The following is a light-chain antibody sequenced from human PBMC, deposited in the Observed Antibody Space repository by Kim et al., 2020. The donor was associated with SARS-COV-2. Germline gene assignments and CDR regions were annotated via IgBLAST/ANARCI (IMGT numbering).Light chain of an antibody. CDR1: QSIDKY. J-gene: IGKJ2*01. CDR3: QGNHTIMYN. V-gene: IGKV1-39*01. CDR2: GAS. Sequence: DIQMTQSPSSLSASVGDRVTITCRASQSIDKYLNWYQQKPRGVPKLLIYGASSLQSGVPSRFSGSGSGTDFTLTISSLQADYFANYCCQGNHTIMYNFGQGTKLEI.